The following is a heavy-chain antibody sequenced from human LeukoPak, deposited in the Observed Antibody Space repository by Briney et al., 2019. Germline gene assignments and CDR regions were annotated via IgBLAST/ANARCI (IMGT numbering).Heavy chain of an antibody. CDR1: GGSISSYY. V-gene: IGHV4-59*01. Sequence: SETLSLTCTVSGGSISSYYWSWIRQPPGKGLEWIGYIYYSGSTNYNPSLKSRVTISVDTSKNQFSLKLSSVTAADTAVYYCARGTIQNDAFDIWGQGTMVTVSS. CDR2: IYYSGST. CDR3: ARGTIQNDAFDI. D-gene: IGHD5-18*01. J-gene: IGHJ3*02.